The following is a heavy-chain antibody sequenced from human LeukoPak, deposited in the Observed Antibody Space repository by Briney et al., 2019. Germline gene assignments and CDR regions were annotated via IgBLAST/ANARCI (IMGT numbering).Heavy chain of an antibody. V-gene: IGHV3-7*01. D-gene: IGHD1-26*01. Sequence: GGSLRLSCAASGFTFSSYWMSWVRQAPGKGLEWVANIKQDGSEKYYVDSVKGRFTISRDNAKNSLYLQMNSLRAEDTAVYYCAKVAEVGATGYYYYMDVWGKGTTVTISS. CDR3: AKVAEVGATGYYYYMDV. CDR2: IKQDGSEK. CDR1: GFTFSSYW. J-gene: IGHJ6*03.